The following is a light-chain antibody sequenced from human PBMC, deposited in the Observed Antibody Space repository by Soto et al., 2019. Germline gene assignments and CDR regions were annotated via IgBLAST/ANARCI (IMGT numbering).Light chain of an antibody. J-gene: IGLJ1*01. CDR1: SSDIGFSNY. CDR3: SSFTNINTDV. V-gene: IGLV2-14*01. Sequence: QSAPTQPASVSGSPGQSITISCTGTSSDIGFSNYVSWYQQHPGKAPKLIISDVSNRPSGVSSRFSGSKSGNTASLTISGLQAEDEADYYCSSFTNINTDVFGTGTKVTVL. CDR2: DVS.